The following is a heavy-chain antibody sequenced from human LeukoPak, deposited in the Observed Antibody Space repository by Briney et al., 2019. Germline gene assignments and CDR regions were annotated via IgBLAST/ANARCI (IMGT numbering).Heavy chain of an antibody. Sequence: ASVKVSCKASGYTFTSYDINWMRQATGQGLEWMGWMNPNSGNTGYAQKFQGRVTITRNTSISTAYMELSSLRSEDTAVYYCAREKETFTIFGVVRRRDGFDPWGQGTLVTVSS. CDR1: GYTFTSYD. J-gene: IGHJ5*02. V-gene: IGHV1-8*03. CDR2: MNPNSGNT. CDR3: AREKETFTIFGVVRRRDGFDP. D-gene: IGHD3-3*01.